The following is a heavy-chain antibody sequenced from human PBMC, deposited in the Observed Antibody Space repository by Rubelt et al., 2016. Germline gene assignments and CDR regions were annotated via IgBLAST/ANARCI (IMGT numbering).Heavy chain of an antibody. CDR1: GFTLEENA. J-gene: IGHJ5*02. CDR2: ISWNSDSV. CDR3: AKDSKRSSGWDNWFDP. D-gene: IGHD6-19*01. Sequence: EVQLLESGGGLIQPGGSLRLSCAASGFTLEENAMHWVRQAPGKGLEWMSGISWNSDSVRYADSVKGRFTIYRDNTKNSLYLQMNSLKVEDTVLYYCAKDSKRSSGWDNWFDPWGQGTLVTVSS. V-gene: IGHV3-9*01.